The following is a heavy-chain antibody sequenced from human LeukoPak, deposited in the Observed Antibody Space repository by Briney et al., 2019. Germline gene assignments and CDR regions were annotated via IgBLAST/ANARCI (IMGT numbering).Heavy chain of an antibody. CDR2: ISYDGSNK. CDR3: ARVGYYGSGSPQAYYYYYGMDV. D-gene: IGHD3-10*01. CDR1: GFTFSSYG. J-gene: IGHJ6*02. Sequence: GGSLRLSCAASGFTFSSYGMHWVRQAPGKGLEWVAVISYDGSNKYYADSVKGRFTISRDNSKNTLYLQMNSLRAEDTAVYYCARVGYYGSGSPQAYYYYYGMDVWGQGTTVTVSS. V-gene: IGHV3-30*03.